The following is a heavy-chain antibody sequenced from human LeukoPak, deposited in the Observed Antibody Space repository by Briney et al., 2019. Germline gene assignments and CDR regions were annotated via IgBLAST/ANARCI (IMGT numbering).Heavy chain of an antibody. CDR2: INHDGSST. D-gene: IGHD6-13*01. J-gene: IGHJ4*02. CDR1: GFTFSSYW. Sequence: PGGSLRLSCAGSGFTFSSYWMHWVRQAPGKGLVWVSRINHDGSSTSYADSVKGRFTISRDNAKNTLYLQMNSLTAVDTAVYYCALYSSTWGGCWGQGTLVTVSS. V-gene: IGHV3-74*01. CDR3: ALYSSTWGGC.